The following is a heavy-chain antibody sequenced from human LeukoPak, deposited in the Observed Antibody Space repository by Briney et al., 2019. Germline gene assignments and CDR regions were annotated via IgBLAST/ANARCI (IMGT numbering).Heavy chain of an antibody. D-gene: IGHD3-16*02. Sequence: SGPTLVNPTQTLTLTCTFSGFSLSTSGVGVGWIRHPPGKALEWLALIHCDDDKRYSPSLKSRITITKDTSKNQVVLTMTNMDPVDTATYYCAHRPDMITFGGVNVLDLDAFDIWGQGTMVTVSS. V-gene: IGHV2-5*02. CDR1: GFSLSTSGVG. CDR3: AHRPDMITFGGVNVLDLDAFDI. J-gene: IGHJ3*02. CDR2: IHCDDDK.